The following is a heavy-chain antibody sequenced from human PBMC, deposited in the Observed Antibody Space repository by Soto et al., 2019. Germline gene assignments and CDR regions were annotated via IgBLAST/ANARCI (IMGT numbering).Heavy chain of an antibody. CDR3: ARSEQGYCSGGSCYSDWFDP. CDR1: GFTFSSYA. CDR2: ISYDGSNK. J-gene: IGHJ5*02. V-gene: IGHV3-30-3*01. Sequence: QVQLVESGGGVVQPGRSLRLSCAASGFTFSSYAMHWVRQAPGKGLEWVAVISYDGSNKYYADSVKGRFTISRDNSKNTLYLQMNSLRAEDTAVYYCARSEQGYCSGGSCYSDWFDPWGQGTLVTVSS. D-gene: IGHD2-15*01.